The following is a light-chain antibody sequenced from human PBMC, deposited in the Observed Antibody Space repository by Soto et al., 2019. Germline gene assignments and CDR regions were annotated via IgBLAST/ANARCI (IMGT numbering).Light chain of an antibody. CDR3: QQLNSFPFT. CDR2: SAS. V-gene: IGKV1-9*01. J-gene: IGKJ4*01. Sequence: IQLTQSPSSLSASVGDSVTITCRAREGIISYLAWYQQKPEKAPKLLIYSASTLQSGAPSRFSGSGAVTGFTLTISNLQPEDFATYYCQQLNSFPFTFGGGTKVDIK. CDR1: EGIISY.